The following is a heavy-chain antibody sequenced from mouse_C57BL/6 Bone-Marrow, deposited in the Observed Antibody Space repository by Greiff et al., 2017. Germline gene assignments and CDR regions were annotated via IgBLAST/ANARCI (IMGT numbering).Heavy chain of an antibody. D-gene: IGHD2-4*01. V-gene: IGHV1-52*01. CDR2: IDPSDSET. CDR3: ARGDYDPFDY. Sequence: QVQLQQPGAELVRPGSSVKLSCKASGYTFTSYWMHWVKQRPIQGLEWIGNIDPSDSETHYNQKFKDKATLTVDNSSSTAYMQLSSLTSEDSAVYYCARGDYDPFDYWGQGTTLTVSS. J-gene: IGHJ2*01. CDR1: GYTFTSYW.